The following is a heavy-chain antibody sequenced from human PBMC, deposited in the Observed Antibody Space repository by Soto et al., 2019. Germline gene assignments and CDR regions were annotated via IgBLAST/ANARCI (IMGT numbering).Heavy chain of an antibody. Sequence: QVQLMQSGAEVKKPGASVKVSCKASGDTFTDYYIHWVRQAPGQGLEWMGTVNPSGGHTTYAQHFGGRVTMTRDTSASTVYMELTSLTSEDTAVYYGARGGHVVVVTAALDCWGQGTLVTVSS. CDR2: VNPSGGHT. D-gene: IGHD2-21*02. CDR1: GDTFTDYY. CDR3: ARGGHVVVVTAALDC. V-gene: IGHV1-46*01. J-gene: IGHJ4*02.